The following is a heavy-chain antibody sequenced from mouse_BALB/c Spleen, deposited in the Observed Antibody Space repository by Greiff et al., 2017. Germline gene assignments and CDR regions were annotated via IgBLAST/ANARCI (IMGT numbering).Heavy chain of an antibody. Sequence: VQLQQSGAELAKPGASVKMSCKASGYTFTSYWMHWVKQRPGQGLEWIGYINPSTGYTEYNQKFKDKATLTADKSSSTAYMQLSSLTSEDSAVYYCARFYYGYGAEAYWGQGTLVTVSA. CDR2: INPSTGYT. J-gene: IGHJ3*01. D-gene: IGHD2-2*01. CDR3: ARFYYGYGAEAY. V-gene: IGHV1-7*01. CDR1: GYTFTSYW.